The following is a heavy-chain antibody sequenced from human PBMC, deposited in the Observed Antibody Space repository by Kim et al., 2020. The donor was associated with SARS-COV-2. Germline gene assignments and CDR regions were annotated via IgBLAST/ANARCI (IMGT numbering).Heavy chain of an antibody. V-gene: IGHV3-33*06. CDR1: GFTFSSYG. CDR3: AKGRYGYYRDDAFDI. J-gene: IGHJ3*02. D-gene: IGHD3-22*01. Sequence: GGSLRLSCAASGFTFSSYGMHWVRQAPGKGLEWVAVIWYDGSNKYYADSVKGRFTISRDNSKNTLYLQMNSLRAEDTAVYYCAKGRYGYYRDDAFDIWGQGTMVPVSS. CDR2: IWYDGSNK.